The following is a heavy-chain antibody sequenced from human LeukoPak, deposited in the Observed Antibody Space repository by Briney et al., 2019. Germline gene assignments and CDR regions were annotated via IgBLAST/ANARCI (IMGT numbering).Heavy chain of an antibody. D-gene: IGHD3-10*01. CDR3: ASQLLMVRGVIGYYGMDV. V-gene: IGHV1-69*02. J-gene: IGHJ6*02. CDR2: IIPILGIA. Sequence: SVKVSCKASGYTFTGYYMHWVRQAPGQGLEWMGRIIPILGIANYAQKFQGRVTITADKSTSTAYMELSSLRSEDTAVYYCASQLLMVRGVIGYYGMDVWGQGTTVTVSS. CDR1: GYTFTGYY.